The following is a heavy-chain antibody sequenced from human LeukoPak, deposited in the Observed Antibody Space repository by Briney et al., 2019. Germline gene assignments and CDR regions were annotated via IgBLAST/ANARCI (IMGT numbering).Heavy chain of an antibody. J-gene: IGHJ4*02. CDR2: ISGSGGST. CDR3: ARDRSTMVRGVIVY. CDR1: GFSFSTSS. Sequence: GGSLRLSCAASGFSFSTSSMNWVRQAPGKGLGWVSAISGSGGSTYYADSVKGRFTISRDNSKNTLYLQMNSLRAEDTAVYYCARDRSTMVRGVIVYWGQGTLVTVSS. D-gene: IGHD3-10*01. V-gene: IGHV3-23*01.